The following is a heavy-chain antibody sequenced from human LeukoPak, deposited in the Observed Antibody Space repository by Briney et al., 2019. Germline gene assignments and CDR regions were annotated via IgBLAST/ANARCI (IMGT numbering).Heavy chain of an antibody. V-gene: IGHV3-15*01. CDR1: GFTFNKAW. J-gene: IGHJ4*02. CDR2: IKSKTDGGTT. Sequence: GGSLRLSCAASGFTFNKAWMSWVRQAPGKGLEWVGRIKSKTDGGTTDYAAPVKGRFTISRDDSKNTLYLQMNSLKTEDTAVYYCTTDVIRYFDWFDDYWGQGTLVTVSS. D-gene: IGHD3-9*01. CDR3: TTDVIRYFDWFDDY.